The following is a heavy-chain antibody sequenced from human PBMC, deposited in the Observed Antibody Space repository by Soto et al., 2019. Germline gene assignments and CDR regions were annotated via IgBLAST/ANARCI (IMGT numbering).Heavy chain of an antibody. Sequence: QVQLVESGGGVVQPGRSLRLSCVASGFTFSSFARHWVRQAPGKGLEWVAVVSYDGSNKYYADSVKGRFTISRDNSKNTLYLQMNSLRAEDTAVYYCARDRSMGATDYWGQGTLVTVSS. CDR1: GFTFSSFA. V-gene: IGHV3-30-3*01. J-gene: IGHJ4*02. CDR3: ARDRSMGATDY. CDR2: VSYDGSNK. D-gene: IGHD1-26*01.